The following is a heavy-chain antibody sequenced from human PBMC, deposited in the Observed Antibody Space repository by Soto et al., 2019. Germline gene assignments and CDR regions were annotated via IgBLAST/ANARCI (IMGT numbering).Heavy chain of an antibody. CDR1: VFTFSNSW. V-gene: IGHV3-74*01. CDR3: ARDLRPIDY. CDR2: ITSDGSTT. J-gene: IGHJ4*02. Sequence: EVQLVESGGGLVQPGGSLRLSCAASVFTFSNSWMHWVRQAPGKGLVWVSRITSDGSTTTYADSVKGRFTISRDNAKNTLYLQMNSLRAEDTAVYYCARDLRPIDYWGQGTLVTVSS.